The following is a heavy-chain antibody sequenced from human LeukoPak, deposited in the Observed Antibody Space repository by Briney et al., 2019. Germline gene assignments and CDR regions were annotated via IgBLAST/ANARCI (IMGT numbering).Heavy chain of an antibody. J-gene: IGHJ4*02. V-gene: IGHV3-23*01. D-gene: IGHD3-22*01. Sequence: PGGSLRLSCAASGLTFSTYAMSWVRQAPGKGLEWVSAISGSGGSTYYADSVKGRFTISRDNSKNTLYLQMNSLRAEDTAVYYCAKGKVVISYFDYWGQGTLVTVSS. CDR3: AKGKVVISYFDY. CDR2: ISGSGGST. CDR1: GLTFSTYA.